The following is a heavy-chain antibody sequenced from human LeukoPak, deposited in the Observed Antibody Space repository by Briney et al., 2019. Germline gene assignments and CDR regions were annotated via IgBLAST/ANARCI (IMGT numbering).Heavy chain of an antibody. CDR2: ISWNSGSI. Sequence: GGSLRLSCAASGFTFDDYAMHWVRQAPGKGLEWVSGISWNSGSIGYADSVKGRFTISRDNAKNTLYLQMNSLRAEDTAVYYCARVEPWTSSSNFDYWGQGTLVTVSS. D-gene: IGHD6-6*01. CDR3: ARVEPWTSSSNFDY. V-gene: IGHV3-9*01. CDR1: GFTFDDYA. J-gene: IGHJ4*02.